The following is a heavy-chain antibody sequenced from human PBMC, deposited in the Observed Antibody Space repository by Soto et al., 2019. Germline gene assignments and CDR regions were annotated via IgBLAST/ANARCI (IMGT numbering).Heavy chain of an antibody. CDR1: GFTFIGYW. CDR2: INNDGIDT. CDR3: ARDGSMVRERWFDP. V-gene: IGHV3-74*03. Sequence: EVQLVESGGGVVQPGGSLRLSCAASGFTFIGYWMHWVRQGPGKGLVWVARINNDGIDTTYADSVKGRFTISRDNTKSMVYREMNSLRADDTAVYYCARDGSMVRERWFDPWGQGTLVTVSS. D-gene: IGHD3-10*01. J-gene: IGHJ5*02.